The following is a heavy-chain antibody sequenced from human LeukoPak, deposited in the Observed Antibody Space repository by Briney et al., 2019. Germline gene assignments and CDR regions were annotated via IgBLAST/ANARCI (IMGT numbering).Heavy chain of an antibody. CDR2: ISASGDST. V-gene: IGHV3-23*01. D-gene: IGHD6-19*01. Sequence: QSGGSLRLSCAASGFTVSSNYMSWVRQAPGKGLEWVSAISASGDSTYYADSVKGRFTISRDNSKTTLYLQMNSLRAEDTAVYYCAKHSSDSDAFDIWGQGTMVTVSS. CDR1: GFTVSSNY. CDR3: AKHSSDSDAFDI. J-gene: IGHJ3*02.